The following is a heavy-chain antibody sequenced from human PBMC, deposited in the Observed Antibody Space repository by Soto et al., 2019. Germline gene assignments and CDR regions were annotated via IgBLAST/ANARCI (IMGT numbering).Heavy chain of an antibody. Sequence: EVQLVESGGGLVKPGGSLRLSCAASGFTFSSYSMNWVRQAPGKGLEWVSSISSSSSYIYYADSVKGRFTISRDNAKNSLYLQMNSRRAEDTAVYYCATDQPGYSYGYGLGYWGQGPLVTVSS. CDR3: ATDQPGYSYGYGLGY. D-gene: IGHD5-18*01. J-gene: IGHJ4*02. V-gene: IGHV3-21*01. CDR1: GFTFSSYS. CDR2: ISSSSSYI.